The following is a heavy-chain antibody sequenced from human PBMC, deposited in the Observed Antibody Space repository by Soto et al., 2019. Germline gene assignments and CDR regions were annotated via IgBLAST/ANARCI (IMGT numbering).Heavy chain of an antibody. Sequence: QVQLVESGGGVVQPGGSLRVSCAASGFSFSSYAMHWVRQAPGKGLERVAGISYDGSDKHYADSVKGRFAISRDNSKNRLYLKMNSLRAEDTAVYHGAKELWAERGSGSPLDYWGQGTLVTVSS. CDR1: GFSFSSYA. D-gene: IGHD6-19*01. J-gene: IGHJ4*02. CDR2: ISYDGSDK. V-gene: IGHV3-30*18. CDR3: AKELWAERGSGSPLDY.